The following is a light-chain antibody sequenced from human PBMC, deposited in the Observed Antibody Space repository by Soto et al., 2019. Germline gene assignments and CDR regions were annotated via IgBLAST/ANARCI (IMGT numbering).Light chain of an antibody. CDR1: SSNIGNNY. Sequence: QSVLTQPPSVSAAPGQKVTISCSGSSSNIGNNYVSWYQQLPGTAPKLLIYDNNKRPSGIPDRFSGSKSGTSATLGITGLQTGDDADYFCGTWDSSLSPVVFGGGTKLTVL. CDR2: DNN. J-gene: IGLJ2*01. CDR3: GTWDSSLSPVV. V-gene: IGLV1-51*01.